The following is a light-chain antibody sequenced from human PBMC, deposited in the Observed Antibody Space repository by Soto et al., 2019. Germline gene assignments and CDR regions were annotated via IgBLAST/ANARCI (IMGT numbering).Light chain of an antibody. CDR1: SSDVGAYNF. J-gene: IGLJ2*01. CDR3: SSYGGSNNVV. V-gene: IGLV2-8*01. CDR2: EVN. Sequence: QSALTQRPSASGSPGQSVTISCTGTSSDVGAYNFVSWYQQHPGKAPKLMIYEVNKRPSGVPDRFSGSKSGKTASLTVSGLQADDEADYYCSSYGGSNNVVFGGGTKLTVL.